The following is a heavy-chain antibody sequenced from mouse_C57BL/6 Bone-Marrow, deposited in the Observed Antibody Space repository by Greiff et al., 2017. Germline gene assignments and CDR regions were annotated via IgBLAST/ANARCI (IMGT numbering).Heavy chain of an antibody. Sequence: VKLQQPGAELVKPGASVKLSCKASGYTFTSYWMQWVKQRPGQGLEWIGEIDPSDSYTNYNQKFKGKATLTVDKSSSTAYMQLSSLTSEDSAVYYCARDTSNSGSLYYYAMDYWGQGTSVTVSS. V-gene: IGHV1-50*01. J-gene: IGHJ4*01. CDR3: ARDTSNSGSLYYYAMDY. D-gene: IGHD1-1*01. CDR2: IDPSDSYT. CDR1: GYTFTSYW.